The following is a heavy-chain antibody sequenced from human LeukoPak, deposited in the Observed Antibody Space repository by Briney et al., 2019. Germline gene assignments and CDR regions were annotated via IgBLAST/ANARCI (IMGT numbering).Heavy chain of an antibody. CDR1: GFTFSSYW. CDR2: IKQDGSEK. CDR3: ARVRGGYCSGGSCYSAFDI. J-gene: IGHJ3*02. Sequence: PGGSLRLSCAASGFTFSSYWMSWVRQAPGKGLEWVANIKQDGSEKYYVDSVKGRFTISRDNAQNSLYLQMNSLRAEDTAVYYCARVRGGYCSGGSCYSAFDILGQGTMVSVSS. D-gene: IGHD2-15*01. V-gene: IGHV3-7*04.